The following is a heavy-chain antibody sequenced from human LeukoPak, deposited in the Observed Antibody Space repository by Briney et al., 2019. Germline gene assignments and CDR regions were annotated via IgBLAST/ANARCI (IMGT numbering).Heavy chain of an antibody. CDR3: ASSGGSGSYSPALDY. J-gene: IGHJ4*02. Sequence: SETLSLTCAVYGGSFSGYYWSWIRQPPGKGLEWIGEINHSGSTNYNPSLKSRVTISVDTSKNQFSLKLSSVTAADTAVYYCASSGGSGSYSPALDYWGQGTLVTVSS. V-gene: IGHV4-34*01. CDR2: INHSGST. CDR1: GGSFSGYY. D-gene: IGHD3-10*01.